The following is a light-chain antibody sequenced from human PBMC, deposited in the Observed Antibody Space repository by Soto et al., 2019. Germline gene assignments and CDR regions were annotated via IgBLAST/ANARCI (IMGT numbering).Light chain of an antibody. V-gene: IGKV1-39*01. J-gene: IGKJ1*01. Sequence: DIQMTQSPLSLSASMGDRVTITCRASQTIANYLSWYQQKPGKAPKYLIYAASRLQTGVPSRFSGSGSGTDFTLTISSLQPEDFATYYCQQTYSIPQTFGQGTKVEMK. CDR2: AAS. CDR3: QQTYSIPQT. CDR1: QTIANY.